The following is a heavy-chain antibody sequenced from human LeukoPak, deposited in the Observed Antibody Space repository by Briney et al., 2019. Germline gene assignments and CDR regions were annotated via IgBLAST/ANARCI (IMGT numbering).Heavy chain of an antibody. CDR3: ARDRRVRGVPIDY. CDR1: GFTFSSYA. V-gene: IGHV3-30*04. CDR2: ISYDGSNK. J-gene: IGHJ4*02. D-gene: IGHD3-10*01. Sequence: PGGSLRLSCAASGFTFSSYAMHWVRQAPGKGLEGVAVISYDGSNKYYADSVKGRFTISRDNSKNTLYLQMNSLRAEDTAVYYCARDRRVRGVPIDYWGQGTLVTVSS.